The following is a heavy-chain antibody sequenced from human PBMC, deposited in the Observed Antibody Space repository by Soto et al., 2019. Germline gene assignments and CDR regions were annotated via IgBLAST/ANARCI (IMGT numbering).Heavy chain of an antibody. CDR3: ARGGRWLVTQGFDY. D-gene: IGHD6-19*01. Sequence: GAAVKVSCKACGYTFTSYGISWVRQAPGQGLEWMGWISAYNGNTNYAQKLQGRVTMTTDTSTSTAYMELRSLRSDDTAVYYCARGGRWLVTQGFDYWGQGTLVTVSS. V-gene: IGHV1-18*01. CDR2: ISAYNGNT. J-gene: IGHJ4*02. CDR1: GYTFTSYG.